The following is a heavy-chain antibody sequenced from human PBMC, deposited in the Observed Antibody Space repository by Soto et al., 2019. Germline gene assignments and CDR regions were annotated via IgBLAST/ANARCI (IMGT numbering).Heavy chain of an antibody. D-gene: IGHD6-19*01. V-gene: IGHV1-3*01. CDR2: INAGNGNT. Sequence: AXKVSFTASGYPFTNYGIHWVRQAPGQRLEWMGWINAGNGNTKYSQNFQGRVTITRDTSASTAYMELSSLRSEDTAVFYCARSGYSSGWYHWYFDLWGRGTLVTGSS. CDR3: ARSGYSSGWYHWYFDL. CDR1: GYPFTNYG. J-gene: IGHJ2*01.